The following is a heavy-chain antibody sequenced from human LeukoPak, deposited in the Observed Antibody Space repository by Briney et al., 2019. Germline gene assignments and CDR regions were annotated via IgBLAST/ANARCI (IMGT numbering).Heavy chain of an antibody. CDR3: ARVGYDYVWGSYLWDY. Sequence: GASVNVSCKASGFTFTSSAMLGVRQARGQRREGIGWIVAGSGNTNYAQKFQERVTITRDMSTSTAYMELSSLRSEDTAVYYCARVGYDYVWGSYLWDYWGQGTLVTVSS. CDR2: IVAGSGNT. CDR1: GFTFTSSA. V-gene: IGHV1-58*02. D-gene: IGHD3-16*02. J-gene: IGHJ4*02.